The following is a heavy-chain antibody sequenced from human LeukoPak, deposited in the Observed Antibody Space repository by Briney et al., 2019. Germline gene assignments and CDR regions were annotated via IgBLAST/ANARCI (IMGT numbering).Heavy chain of an antibody. CDR2: ISGSGGST. Sequence: GGSLRLSCAASGFTFSSYWMNWVRQAPGKGLEWVSAISGSGGSTYYADSVKGRFTISRDNSKNTLYLQMNSLRAEDTAVYYCAKDQNFWSGYTDYWGQGTLVTVSS. CDR3: AKDQNFWSGYTDY. V-gene: IGHV3-23*01. J-gene: IGHJ4*02. CDR1: GFTFSSYW. D-gene: IGHD3-3*01.